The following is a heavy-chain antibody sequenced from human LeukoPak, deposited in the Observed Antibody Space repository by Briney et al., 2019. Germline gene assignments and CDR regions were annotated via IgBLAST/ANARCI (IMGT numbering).Heavy chain of an antibody. CDR1: SDAINSRSVY. CDR2: VHYTGSN. J-gene: IGHJ5*02. Sequence: SETLSLTCSVSSDAINSRSVYWGWIRQAPGKGLEWIGTVHYTGSNYFNPSLKSRLTISIDTSRNQFSLKLTSVTAADTAVYYCARLHLWSARVDPWGQGTLVTVSS. V-gene: IGHV4-39*01. D-gene: IGHD3-10*01. CDR3: ARLHLWSARVDP.